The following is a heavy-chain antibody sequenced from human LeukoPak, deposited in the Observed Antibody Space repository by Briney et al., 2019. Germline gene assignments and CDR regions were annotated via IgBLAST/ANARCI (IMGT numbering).Heavy chain of an antibody. Sequence: GGSLRLSCAASGFTFSSYGMRWVRQAPGKGLEWVAVISYDGSNKYYADSVKGRFTISRDNSKNTLYLQMNSLRAEDTAVYYCAKDLVLWCEEYTFDYWGQGTLVTVSS. CDR2: ISYDGSNK. V-gene: IGHV3-30*18. CDR1: GFTFSSYG. D-gene: IGHD3-10*01. CDR3: AKDLVLWCEEYTFDY. J-gene: IGHJ4*02.